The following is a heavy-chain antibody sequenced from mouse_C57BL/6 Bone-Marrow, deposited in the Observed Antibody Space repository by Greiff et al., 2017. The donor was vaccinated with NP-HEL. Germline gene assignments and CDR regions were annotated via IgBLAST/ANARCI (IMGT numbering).Heavy chain of an antibody. CDR3: ARTGGYFDY. Sequence: QVQLQQSGAELAKPGASVKLSCKASGYTFTSYWMHWVKQRPGQGLEWIGYINPSSGYTKYNQKFKDKATVTADKSSSTAYMQLSSLTYEDSAVYYCARTGGYFDYWGQGTTLTVSS. J-gene: IGHJ2*01. CDR1: GYTFTSYW. CDR2: INPSSGYT. V-gene: IGHV1-7*01.